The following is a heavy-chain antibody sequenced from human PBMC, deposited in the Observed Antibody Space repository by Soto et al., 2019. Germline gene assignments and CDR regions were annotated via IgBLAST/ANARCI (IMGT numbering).Heavy chain of an antibody. CDR3: ARDLGGEMATITSDYYYGMDV. Sequence: SVKVSCKASGGTFSSYAISWVRQAPGQGLEWMGGIIPIFGTANYAQKFQGRVTITADESTSTAYMELSSLRSEDTAVYYCARDLGGEMATITSDYYYGMDVWGQGTTVTVSS. CDR1: GGTFSSYA. CDR2: IIPIFGTA. J-gene: IGHJ6*02. V-gene: IGHV1-69*13. D-gene: IGHD5-12*01.